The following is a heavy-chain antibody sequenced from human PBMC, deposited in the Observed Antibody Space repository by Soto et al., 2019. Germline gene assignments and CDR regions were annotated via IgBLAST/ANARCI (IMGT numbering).Heavy chain of an antibody. CDR3: ADIVAEEYFQH. Sequence: QVQLQESGPGLVKPSETLSLTCTVSGGSISSYYWSWIRQPPGKGLEWIGYIYYSGSTNYNPSLKSRVTISVDTSKNQFSLKLSSVTAADTAVYYCADIVAEEYFQHWGQGTLVTVSS. D-gene: IGHD2-15*01. CDR2: IYYSGST. V-gene: IGHV4-59*01. CDR1: GGSISSYY. J-gene: IGHJ1*01.